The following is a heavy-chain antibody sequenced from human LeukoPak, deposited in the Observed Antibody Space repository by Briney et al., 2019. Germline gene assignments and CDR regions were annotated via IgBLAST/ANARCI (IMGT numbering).Heavy chain of an antibody. V-gene: IGHV1-69*13. Sequence: ASVKVSCKASGGTFSSYAISWVRQAPGQGLEWMGGIIPIFGTANYAQKFQGRVTITADESTSTAYMELSSLRFEDTAVYYCARGRRDYGDYSFDYWGQGTLVTVSS. D-gene: IGHD4-17*01. J-gene: IGHJ4*02. CDR1: GGTFSSYA. CDR3: ARGRRDYGDYSFDY. CDR2: IIPIFGTA.